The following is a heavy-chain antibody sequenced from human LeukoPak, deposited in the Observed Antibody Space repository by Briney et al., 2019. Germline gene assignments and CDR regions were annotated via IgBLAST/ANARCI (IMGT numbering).Heavy chain of an antibody. CDR3: ARSSGTGTFSY. J-gene: IGHJ4*02. CDR1: GDSISRSTYY. Sequence: PSETLSLTCTVSGDSISRSTYYWAWIRQPPGKGLEWIGSVYYGRSPYFNPSLESRATISVDTSKNHFSLKMSSVTAADTAVYYCARSSGTGTFSYWGQGTLSPSPQ. V-gene: IGHV4-39*02. D-gene: IGHD6-25*01. CDR2: VYYGRSP.